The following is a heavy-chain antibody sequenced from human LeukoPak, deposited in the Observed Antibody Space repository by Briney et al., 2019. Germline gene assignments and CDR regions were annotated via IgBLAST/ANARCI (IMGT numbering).Heavy chain of an antibody. Sequence: PSETLSLTCTVSGGSISSSSYYWRWLRQPPGTALEWIGCIYYSGRTYYNPSLKSRVPISVDTSKNQFSRKLSSVTAADTAVYYCARGNYYDSSGYYFNHWFDPWGQGTLVTVSS. J-gene: IGHJ5*02. CDR2: IYYSGRT. CDR3: ARGNYYDSSGYYFNHWFDP. D-gene: IGHD3-22*01. CDR1: GGSISSSSYY. V-gene: IGHV4-39*01.